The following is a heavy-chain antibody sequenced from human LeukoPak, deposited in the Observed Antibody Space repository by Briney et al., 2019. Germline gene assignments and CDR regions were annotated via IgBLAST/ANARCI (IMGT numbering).Heavy chain of an antibody. J-gene: IGHJ4*01. Sequence: GGSLRLSCTPSGFTLGSYQMNWVRQTRGTGLEGLAYISSSGNITYYAASVKGRFAASRDNATSSLYLQMDSLRAEDTGIYYCARDPDPQGNLDYWGHGTQVIVSS. CDR1: GFTLGSYQ. V-gene: IGHV3-48*03. CDR2: ISSSGNIT. CDR3: ARDPDPQGNLDY. D-gene: IGHD1-14*01.